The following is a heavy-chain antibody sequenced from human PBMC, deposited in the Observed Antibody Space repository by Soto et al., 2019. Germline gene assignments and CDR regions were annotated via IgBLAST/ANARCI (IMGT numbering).Heavy chain of an antibody. V-gene: IGHV3-23*01. CDR1: GFTFISYA. Sequence: PGGSLRLSCAASGFTFISYAMSWVRQAPWKGLEWVSVISGSGGTTFYADSVKGRFTISRDNSKNTLYLQMNSPRAEDTAVYYCAKWSPTVTTDYYYWYGMDVWGQGTTVTVSS. CDR2: ISGSGGTT. D-gene: IGHD4-17*01. CDR3: AKWSPTVTTDYYYWYGMDV. J-gene: IGHJ6*02.